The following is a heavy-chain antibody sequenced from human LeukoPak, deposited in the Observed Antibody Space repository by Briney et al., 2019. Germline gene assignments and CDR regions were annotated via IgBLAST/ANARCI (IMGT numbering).Heavy chain of an antibody. Sequence: SETLSLTCTVSGGSISSGGYSWSWIRQPPGKGLGWIGYIYHSGSTYYNPSLKSRVTISVDRSKNQFSLKLSSVTAADTAVYYCASLYYYDSSGYNDAFDIWGQGTMVTVSS. J-gene: IGHJ3*02. CDR3: ASLYYYDSSGYNDAFDI. CDR2: IYHSGST. D-gene: IGHD3-22*01. CDR1: GGSISSGGYS. V-gene: IGHV4-30-2*01.